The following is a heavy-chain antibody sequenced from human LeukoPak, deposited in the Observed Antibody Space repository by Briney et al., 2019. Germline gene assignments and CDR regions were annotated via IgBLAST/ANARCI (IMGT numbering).Heavy chain of an antibody. V-gene: IGHV4-4*07. CDR1: GGSISSYY. J-gene: IGHJ6*03. CDR3: ARGIYLGYCSSTSCLLPMDV. Sequence: PSETLSLTCTVSGGSISSYYWSWIRQPAGKGLEWIGRIYTSGSTNYNPSLKSRVTMSVDTSKNQFSLKLSSVTAADTAVYYCARGIYLGYCSSTSCLLPMDVWGKGTTVTVSS. D-gene: IGHD2-2*01. CDR2: IYTSGST.